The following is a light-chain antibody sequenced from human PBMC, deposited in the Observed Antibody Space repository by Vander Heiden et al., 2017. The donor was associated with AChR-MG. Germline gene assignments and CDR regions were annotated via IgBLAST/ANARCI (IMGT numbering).Light chain of an antibody. CDR1: RSDVGGYND. J-gene: IGLJ3*02. CDR3: SSYTSSSTLGV. Sequence: QSALTQPASVSGSPGQSITISGTGTRSDVGGYNDVSWYQQHPGTAPKLMIYDVSKRPSGVSNRFSGSKSGNTASLTISGLQAEDEADYYCSSYTSSSTLGVFGGGTKLTVL. V-gene: IGLV2-14*01. CDR2: DVS.